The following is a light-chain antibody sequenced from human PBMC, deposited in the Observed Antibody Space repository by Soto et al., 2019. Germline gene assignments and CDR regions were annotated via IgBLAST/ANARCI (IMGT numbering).Light chain of an antibody. CDR1: SSNIGSNP. V-gene: IGLV1-44*01. CDR2: TND. CDR3: ATWDDSLNGWV. J-gene: IGLJ3*02. Sequence: QSVLTQPPSASGTPGQRVTISCSGTSSNIGSNPVNWYQQNPGTAPKLLIYTNDQRPSGVPDRFSGSKSGTSASLAINGLQSDDEADYYCATWDDSLNGWVFGGGTKLTVL.